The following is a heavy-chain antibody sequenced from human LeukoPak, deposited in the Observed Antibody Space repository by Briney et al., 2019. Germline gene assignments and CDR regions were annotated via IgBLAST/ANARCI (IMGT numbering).Heavy chain of an antibody. CDR2: ISGSGGAT. CDR3: AREARDYYDSSAYYFDY. D-gene: IGHD3-22*01. CDR1: GFTFSSYS. J-gene: IGHJ4*02. V-gene: IGHV3-23*01. Sequence: PGGSLRLSCAASGFTFSSYSMTWVRQAPGKGLEWVSVISGSGGATYYADSVKGRFTISRDNAKNSVYLQMNSLRGEDTAVYYCAREARDYYDSSAYYFDYWGQGIVVTVSS.